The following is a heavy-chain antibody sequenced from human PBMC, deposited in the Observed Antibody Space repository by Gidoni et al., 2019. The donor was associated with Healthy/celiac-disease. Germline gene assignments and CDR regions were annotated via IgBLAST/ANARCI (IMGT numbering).Heavy chain of an antibody. D-gene: IGHD3-10*01. Sequence: QVQLVESGGGVVQPGRSLSLSCAASGFTFSSYAMHWVRQAPGKGLEWVAVISYDGSNKYYADSVKGRFTISRDNSKNTLYLQMNSLRAEDTAVYYCARAAALIGREYFQHWGQGTLVTVSS. CDR2: ISYDGSNK. J-gene: IGHJ1*01. CDR1: GFTFSSYA. V-gene: IGHV3-30*04. CDR3: ARAAALIGREYFQH.